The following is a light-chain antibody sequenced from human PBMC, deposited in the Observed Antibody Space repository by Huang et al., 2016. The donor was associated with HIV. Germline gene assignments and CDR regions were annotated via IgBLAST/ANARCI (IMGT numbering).Light chain of an antibody. CDR2: DAS. CDR3: QQYDNLPLT. CDR1: QDITNS. V-gene: IGKV1-33*01. J-gene: IGKJ4*01. Sequence: DIQMTQSPSSLSASVGDRVTITCQASQDITNSLNWYQQRPGNPPNLLIYDASNLQTGVPSRFTGNGSGTHCTFAISSLKPEDVATYYCQQYDNLPLTFGGGTKVEIK.